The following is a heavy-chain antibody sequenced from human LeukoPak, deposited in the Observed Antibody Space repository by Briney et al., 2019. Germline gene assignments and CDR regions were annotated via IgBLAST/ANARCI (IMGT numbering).Heavy chain of an antibody. CDR2: INPNSGGT. V-gene: IGHV1-2*02. D-gene: IGHD6-19*01. Sequence: ASVKVSCKASGYTFNGYYMQWVRQAPGQGLEWMGWINPNSGGTNYAQKFQGRVTMTRDTSISTAYMELSRLRSDDTAVYYCAILAVAGTPFDYWGQGTLVTVSS. CDR3: AILAVAGTPFDY. J-gene: IGHJ4*02. CDR1: GYTFNGYY.